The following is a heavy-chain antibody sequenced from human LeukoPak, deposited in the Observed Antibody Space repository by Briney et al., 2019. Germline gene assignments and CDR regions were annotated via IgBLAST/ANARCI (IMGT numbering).Heavy chain of an antibody. D-gene: IGHD3-9*01. J-gene: IGHJ5*02. V-gene: IGHV1-69*06. CDR2: IIPIFGTA. CDR3: ARGLSYDILTGLPNWFDP. Sequence: SVKVSCKASGGTFSSYAISWVRQAPGQRLEWMGGIIPIFGTANYAQKFQGRVTITADKSTSTAYMELSSLRSEDTAVYHCARGLSYDILTGLPNWFDPWGQGTLVTVSS. CDR1: GGTFSSYA.